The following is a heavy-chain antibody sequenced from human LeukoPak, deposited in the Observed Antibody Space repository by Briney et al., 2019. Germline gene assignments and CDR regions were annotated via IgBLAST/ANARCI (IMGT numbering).Heavy chain of an antibody. J-gene: IGHJ4*02. CDR3: TRREGYCSSTSCPAFDY. CDR1: GFTFSGSA. Sequence: PGGSLRLSCAAAGFTFSGSAMHWGRQAGGEGLEWVGRIRSKANSYATAYAASVKGRFTISRDDSKTTAYLQMNSLKTEDTAVYYCTRREGYCSSTSCPAFDYWGQGTLVTVSS. CDR2: IRSKANSYAT. D-gene: IGHD2-2*01. V-gene: IGHV3-73*01.